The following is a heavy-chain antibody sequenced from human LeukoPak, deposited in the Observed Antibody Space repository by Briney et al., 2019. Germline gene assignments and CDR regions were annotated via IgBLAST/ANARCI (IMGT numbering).Heavy chain of an antibody. CDR3: ARGGPFEVSNYYGMDV. V-gene: IGHV3-11*06. D-gene: IGHD4-11*01. Sequence: GGSLRLSCAASGFTFSDYYMSWIRQAPGKGLEWVSYISSSSSYTNYADSVKGRFTISRDNAKNSLYLQMNSLRAEDTAVYYCARGGPFEVSNYYGMDVWGQGATVTVSS. CDR1: GFTFSDYY. CDR2: ISSSSSYT. J-gene: IGHJ6*02.